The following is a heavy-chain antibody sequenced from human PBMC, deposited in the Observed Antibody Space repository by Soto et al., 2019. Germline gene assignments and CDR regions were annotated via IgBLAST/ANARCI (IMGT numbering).Heavy chain of an antibody. CDR1: GGTFSPYG. CDR3: AREGRLTGTDRFDY. D-gene: IGHD1-20*01. V-gene: IGHV1-69*06. Sequence: SVKVSCKISGGTFSPYGVSWVRQAPGQGLEWMGMIIPIFDTTNYAQKFQGRVTITADTSTSTAYMELSSLRSEDTAVYYCAREGRLTGTDRFDYWGQGTLVTVSS. J-gene: IGHJ4*02. CDR2: IIPIFDTT.